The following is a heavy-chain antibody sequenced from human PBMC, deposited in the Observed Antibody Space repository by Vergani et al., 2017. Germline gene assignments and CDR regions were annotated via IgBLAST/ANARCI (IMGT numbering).Heavy chain of an antibody. Sequence: EVQLVESGGGLVQPGRSLRLSCAASGFTFDDYAMHWVRQAPGKGLEWVSGISWNSGSIGYADSVKGRFTISRDNAKNSLYLQMNSLRAEDTAVYYCAKDTKDALSAAGTGFAYWGQGTLVTVSS. CDR2: ISWNSGSI. D-gene: IGHD6-13*01. J-gene: IGHJ4*02. V-gene: IGHV3-9*01. CDR1: GFTFDDYA. CDR3: AKDTKDALSAAGTGFAY.